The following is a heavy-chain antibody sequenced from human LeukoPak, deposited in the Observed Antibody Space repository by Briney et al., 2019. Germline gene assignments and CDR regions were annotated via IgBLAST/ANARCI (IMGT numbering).Heavy chain of an antibody. CDR2: INHSGST. CDR3: ARGRNLSRAVAGDY. D-gene: IGHD6-19*01. J-gene: IGHJ4*02. Sequence: SETLSLTCAVYGRSFSGYYWSWIRQTPGKGLEWIGEINHSGSTNYNPSLKSRVTISVDTSKNQFSLKLSSVTAADTAVYYCARGRNLSRAVAGDYWGQGALVTVSS. V-gene: IGHV4-34*01. CDR1: GRSFSGYY.